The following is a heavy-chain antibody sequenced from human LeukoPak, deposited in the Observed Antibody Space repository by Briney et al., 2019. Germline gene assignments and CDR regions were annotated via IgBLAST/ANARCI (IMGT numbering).Heavy chain of an antibody. V-gene: IGHV4-34*01. CDR3: AREYTMVRGVIITGWFDP. Sequence: KPSETLSLTCAVYGGSFSGYYWSWVRQPPGKGLGLIGEINHSGSTNYNPSLKSRVTISVDTSKNQFSLKLSSVTAADTAVYYCAREYTMVRGVIITGWFDPWGQGTLVTVSS. D-gene: IGHD3-10*01. CDR1: GGSFSGYY. CDR2: INHSGST. J-gene: IGHJ5*02.